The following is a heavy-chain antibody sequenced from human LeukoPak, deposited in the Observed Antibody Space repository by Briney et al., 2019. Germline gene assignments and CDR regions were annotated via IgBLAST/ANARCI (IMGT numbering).Heavy chain of an antibody. V-gene: IGHV3-21*01. CDR1: GFTFSSYS. CDR3: ARVSFVDYGDYDSNPSYGMDV. D-gene: IGHD4-17*01. CDR2: ISSSSSYI. Sequence: GSRSLSCAASGFTFSSYSMNWVRQAPGKGLEWVSSISSSSSYIYYADSVKGRFTISRDNAKNSLYLQMNSLRAEDTAVYYCARVSFVDYGDYDSNPSYGMDVWGQGTTVTVSS. J-gene: IGHJ6*02.